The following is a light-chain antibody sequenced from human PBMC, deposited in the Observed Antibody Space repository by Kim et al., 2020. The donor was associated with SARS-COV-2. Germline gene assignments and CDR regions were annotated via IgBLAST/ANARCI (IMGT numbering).Light chain of an antibody. CDR3: QQFNSSPYS. V-gene: IGKV1-5*01. CDR1: RIINAW. CDR2: DAN. Sequence: ILLTQSPSTLSSSSGDRVTLTCRASRIINAWLAWYQQKPGKAPKLLIYDANMLNSRVPSRFSGRGSGTEFALTISSVQPDDFAAYYCQQFNSSPYSFGQGTKLEI. J-gene: IGKJ2*01.